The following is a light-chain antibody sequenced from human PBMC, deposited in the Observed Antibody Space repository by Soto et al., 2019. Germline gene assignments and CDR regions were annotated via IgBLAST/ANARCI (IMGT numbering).Light chain of an antibody. CDR3: MQGLQSTIT. V-gene: IGKV2-28*01. CDR1: QSLLHRNGKNY. Sequence: DIVMTQSPFSLAVTPGESASISCRSSQSLLHRNGKNYLDWYLQNPGQSPQLLIYLGSSRASGVPDRVSGSGSGTDFTLKIGRVEAEDVGIYYCMQGLQSTITFGQGTRLEIK. J-gene: IGKJ5*01. CDR2: LGS.